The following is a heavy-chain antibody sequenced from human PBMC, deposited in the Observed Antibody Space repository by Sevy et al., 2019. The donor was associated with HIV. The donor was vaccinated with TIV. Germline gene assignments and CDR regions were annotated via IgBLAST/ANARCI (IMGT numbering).Heavy chain of an antibody. CDR2: ISYSSNYI. J-gene: IGHJ3*01. CDR1: GFSFSTYM. V-gene: IGHV3-21*01. Sequence: GGSLRLSCTASGFSFSTYMMNWVRQAPGKGLEWVASISYSSNYIYYADSLKGRFTISRDNAKNSLFLQMNSLRAEETAVYSWSRPYGSGSWEAFDVWGQGTMVTVSS. D-gene: IGHD3-10*01. CDR3: SRPYGSGSWEAFDV.